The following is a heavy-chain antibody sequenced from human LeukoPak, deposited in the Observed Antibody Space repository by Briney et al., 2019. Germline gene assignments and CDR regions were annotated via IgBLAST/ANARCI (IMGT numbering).Heavy chain of an antibody. CDR2: ISGSGTNT. V-gene: IGHV3-23*01. D-gene: IGHD6-13*01. CDR1: GFTFSSYA. J-gene: IGHJ4*02. CDR3: TRAAAGDY. Sequence: GGSLRLSCAASGFTFSSYAMTWVRQAPGKGLEWVSVISGSGTNTDYADSVKGRFTISRDNSKNTLYLQMNSLRAEDTAVYYCTRAAAGDYWGPGTLVTVSS.